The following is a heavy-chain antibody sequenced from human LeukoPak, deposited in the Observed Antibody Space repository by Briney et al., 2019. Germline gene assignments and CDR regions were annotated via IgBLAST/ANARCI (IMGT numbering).Heavy chain of an antibody. D-gene: IGHD6-13*01. CDR1: GFTVSSNY. J-gene: IGHJ4*02. V-gene: IGHV3-66*01. CDR2: IYSGGST. Sequence: LAGDSLRLSCAASGFTVSSNYMSWVRQAPGKGLEWVSVIYSGGSTYYADSVKGRFTISRDNSKNTLYLQMNSLRAEDTAVYYCARDPIAAAGTDIDYWGQGTLVTVSS. CDR3: ARDPIAAAGTDIDY.